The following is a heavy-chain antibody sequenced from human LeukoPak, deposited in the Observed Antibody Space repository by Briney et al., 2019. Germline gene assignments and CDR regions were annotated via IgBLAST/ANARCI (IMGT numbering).Heavy chain of an antibody. V-gene: IGHV4-59*01. CDR2: IYYSGST. D-gene: IGHD4-23*01. J-gene: IGHJ4*02. CDR3: ASGGGHDYGGNYDY. CDR1: GGSISYYY. Sequence: PSETLSLTCTVSGGSISYYYWSWIRQPPGKGLEWIGYIYYSGSTNYNPSLKSRVTISVDTSKDQFSLKLSSVTAADTAVYYCASGGGHDYGGNYDYWGQGTLVTVSS.